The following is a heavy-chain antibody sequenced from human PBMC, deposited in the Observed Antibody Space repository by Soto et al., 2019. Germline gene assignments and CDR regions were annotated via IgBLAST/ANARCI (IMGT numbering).Heavy chain of an antibody. D-gene: IGHD3-10*01. J-gene: IGHJ6*02. CDR2: MYYTDVT. CDR3: ARGGEPLGYYGLDV. CDR1: GGSVRSGNHF. V-gene: IGHV4-61*01. Sequence: QVQLQESGPGLLKASETLSLTCSVSGGSVRSGNHFWNWIRQPPGRGLEWLGYMYYTDVTNYNPSLKSRVSMSVDTSKNQFSLKLTSLTAADTAVYYCARGGEPLGYYGLDVWGQGTTVTVSS.